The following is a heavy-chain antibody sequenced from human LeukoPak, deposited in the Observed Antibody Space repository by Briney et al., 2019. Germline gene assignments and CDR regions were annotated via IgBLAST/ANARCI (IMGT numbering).Heavy chain of an antibody. V-gene: IGHV1-69*01. CDR1: GGTFSSYA. D-gene: IGHD5-24*01. J-gene: IGHJ6*02. CDR3: ARGEVMARIWDYYYYGMDV. CDR2: IIPIFGTA. Sequence: GASVKVSCKASGGTFSSYAISWVRQAPGQGLEWMGGIIPIFGTANYAQKFQGRVTITADESTSTAYTELSSLRSEDTAVYYCARGEVMARIWDYYYYGMDVWGQGTTVTVSS.